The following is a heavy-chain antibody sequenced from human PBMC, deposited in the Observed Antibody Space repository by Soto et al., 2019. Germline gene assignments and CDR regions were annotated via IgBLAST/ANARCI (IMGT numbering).Heavy chain of an antibody. D-gene: IGHD5-18*01. CDR1: GVTVSSNY. CDR3: ARRGYNYGGGDFDY. J-gene: IGHJ4*02. Sequence: EVQLVESGGGLVQPGGSLRLSCAASGVTVSSNYMSWVRQAPGKGLEWVSVIYSGGSTYYADSVKGRFTISRDNSKNPLYLHMTSLRDEDTAVYYCARRGYNYGGGDFDYWGQGTLVTVSA. CDR2: IYSGGST. V-gene: IGHV3-66*04.